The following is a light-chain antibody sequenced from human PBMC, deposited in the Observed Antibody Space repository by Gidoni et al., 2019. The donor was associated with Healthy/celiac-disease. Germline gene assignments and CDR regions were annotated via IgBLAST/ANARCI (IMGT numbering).Light chain of an antibody. V-gene: IGKV1-39*01. CDR3: QQSYSTPPIT. CDR2: AAS. J-gene: IGKJ5*01. Sequence: DIQLTQSPTSLSASVGDRVTITCRASQSITSYLNWYQQKPAKAPKLLIYAASSLQSGVPSRFSGSGAGTDFTLTISSLQPEDFATYYCQQSYSTPPITFXQXTRLEIK. CDR1: QSITSY.